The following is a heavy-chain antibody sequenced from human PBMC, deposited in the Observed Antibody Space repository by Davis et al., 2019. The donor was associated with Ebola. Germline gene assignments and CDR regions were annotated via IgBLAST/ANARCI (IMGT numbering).Heavy chain of an antibody. D-gene: IGHD7-27*01. Sequence: GESLKISCAASGFTFSRYAMSWVRQAPGKGLEWVSVISGSSGSTYYADFVKGRFTISRDNSKNTLYLQMNSLRVEDTAVYYCAKGPELGKFDYWGQGTLVTVSS. V-gene: IGHV3-23*01. CDR2: ISGSSGST. J-gene: IGHJ4*02. CDR3: AKGPELGKFDY. CDR1: GFTFSRYA.